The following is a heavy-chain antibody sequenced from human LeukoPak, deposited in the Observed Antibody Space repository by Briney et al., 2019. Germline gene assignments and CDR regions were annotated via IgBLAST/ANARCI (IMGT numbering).Heavy chain of an antibody. CDR1: GFTFSSYG. CDR3: GKCSDDGDYGDWFDP. Sequence: GRSLRLSCAASGFTFSSYGMHWVRQAPGKGLEWVAVISYDGSNKYYADSVKGRFTISRDNSKNTLYLQMNSLRGEYTAVYYCGKCSDDGDYGDWFDPWGQGTLVTVSS. J-gene: IGHJ5*02. V-gene: IGHV3-30*18. CDR2: ISYDGSNK. D-gene: IGHD4-17*01.